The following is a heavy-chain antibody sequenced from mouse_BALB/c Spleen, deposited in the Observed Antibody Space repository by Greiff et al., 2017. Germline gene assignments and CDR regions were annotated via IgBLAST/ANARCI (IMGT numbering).Heavy chain of an antibody. V-gene: IGHV1-18*01. J-gene: IGHJ3*01. CDR3: ARGVYYDYAWFAY. D-gene: IGHD2-4*01. CDR1: GYTFTDYN. CDR2: INPNNGGT. Sequence: EVQLQQSGPELVKPGASVKIPCKASGYTFTDYNMDWVKQSHGKSLEWIGDINPNNGGTIYNQKFKGKATLTVDKSSSTAYMELRSLTSEDTAVYYCARGVYYDYAWFAYWGQGTLVTVSA.